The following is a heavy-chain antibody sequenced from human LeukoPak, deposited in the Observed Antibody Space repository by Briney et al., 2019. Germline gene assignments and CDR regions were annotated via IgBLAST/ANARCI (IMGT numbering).Heavy chain of an antibody. CDR1: GFTFNSYA. J-gene: IGHJ4*02. CDR3: AKTTTGYSSGRYPGWPADY. D-gene: IGHD6-19*01. Sequence: PGGSLRLSCAASGFTFNSYAMYWVRQAPGKGLEWVPGIFGSGGSAHYADSVKGRFTISRDNSKNTVYLQMNSLRAEDTAVYYCAKTTTGYSSGRYPGWPADYWGQGALVTVSS. CDR2: IFGSGGSA. V-gene: IGHV3-23*01.